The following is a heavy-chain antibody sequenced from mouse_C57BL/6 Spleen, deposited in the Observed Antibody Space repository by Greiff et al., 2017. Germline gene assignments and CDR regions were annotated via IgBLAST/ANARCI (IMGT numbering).Heavy chain of an antibody. D-gene: IGHD2-5*01. CDR2: ISYDGSN. Sequence: EVQLQQSGPGLVKPSQSLSLTCSVTGYSITSGYYWNWIRQFPGNKLEWMGYISYDGSNNYNPSLKNRISITRDTSKNQFFLKLNSVTTEDTATYYCARDQGYSNWGNWFAYWGQGTLVTVSA. V-gene: IGHV3-6*01. CDR3: ARDQGYSNWGNWFAY. CDR1: GYSITSGYY. J-gene: IGHJ3*01.